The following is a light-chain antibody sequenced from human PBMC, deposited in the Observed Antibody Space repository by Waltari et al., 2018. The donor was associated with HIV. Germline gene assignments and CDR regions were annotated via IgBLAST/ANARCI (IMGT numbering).Light chain of an antibody. Sequence: QSVLTQPPSASGTPGQRVTISCSGSNSNIGSNSVNWYQQLPGTAPKLLIYSSNQRPLGVPDRFSGSNSGTSASLAISGLQSEDEADYYCAAWDDSRNAHVVFGGGTKLTVL. CDR2: SSN. V-gene: IGLV1-44*01. CDR1: NSNIGSNS. J-gene: IGLJ2*01. CDR3: AAWDDSRNAHVV.